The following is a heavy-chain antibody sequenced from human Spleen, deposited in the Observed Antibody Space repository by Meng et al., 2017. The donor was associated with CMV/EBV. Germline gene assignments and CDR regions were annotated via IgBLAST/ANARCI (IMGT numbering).Heavy chain of an antibody. CDR1: GGSFSGYY. V-gene: IGHV4-34*01. Sequence: SETLSLTCAVYGGSFSGYYWSWIRQPPGKGLEWIGEINHSGSTNYSPSLKSRVTISVDTSKNQFSLKLSSVTAADTAVYYCARADDYGDYGPSDYWGQGTLVTVSS. CDR3: ARADDYGDYGPSDY. D-gene: IGHD4-17*01. CDR2: INHSGST. J-gene: IGHJ4*02.